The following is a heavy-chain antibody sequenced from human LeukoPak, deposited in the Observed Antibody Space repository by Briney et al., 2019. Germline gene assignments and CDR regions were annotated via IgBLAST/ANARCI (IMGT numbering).Heavy chain of an antibody. CDR1: GFTFSSYS. V-gene: IGHV3-21*04. Sequence: PGGSLRLSCAASGFTFSSYSMNWVRQAPGKGLEWVSGISQQSNSIEYADSVKGRFTVSRDNAKNSLYLQLNSLRPEDTAMYYCVNDVGGFGPLDYWGQGTLVTVSS. J-gene: IGHJ4*02. CDR2: ISQQSNSI. D-gene: IGHD1-1*01. CDR3: VNDVGGFGPLDY.